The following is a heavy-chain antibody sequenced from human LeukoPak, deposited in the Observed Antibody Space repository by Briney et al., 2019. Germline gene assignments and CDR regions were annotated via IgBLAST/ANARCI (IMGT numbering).Heavy chain of an antibody. CDR2: IWYDGSNK. CDR3: ARGGRTGYCSGGSCYYYYGMDV. V-gene: IGHV3-33*01. CDR1: GFTFSSYG. D-gene: IGHD2-15*01. J-gene: IGHJ6*02. Sequence: GGSLRLSCAASGFTFSSYGMHWVRQAPGKGLEWVAVIWYDGSNKYYVDSVKGRFTISRDNSKNTLYLQMNSLRAEDTAVYCCARGGRTGYCSGGSCYYYYGMDVWGQGTTVTVSS.